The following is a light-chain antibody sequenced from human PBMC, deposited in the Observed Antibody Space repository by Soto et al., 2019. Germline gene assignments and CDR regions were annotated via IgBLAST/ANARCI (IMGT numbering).Light chain of an antibody. CDR2: GAS. V-gene: IGKV3-20*01. CDR3: QQYGSSRT. Sequence: EIVLTQSPGTLSLSTGERATLSCRASQSVSSSYLAWYQQKPGQAPRLLIYGASSRATGIPDRFSGSGSGTDFTLTISRLEPEVFAVYYCQQYGSSRTFGQGTKVEIK. J-gene: IGKJ1*01. CDR1: QSVSSSY.